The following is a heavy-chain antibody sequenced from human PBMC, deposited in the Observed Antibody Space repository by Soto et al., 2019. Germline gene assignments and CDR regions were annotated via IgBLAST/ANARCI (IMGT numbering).Heavy chain of an antibody. CDR2: ISSSSSTI. CDR3: ARDRVSSPPHYYYYYMDV. V-gene: IGHV3-48*01. CDR1: GFTFSSYS. J-gene: IGHJ6*03. Sequence: GGSLRLSCAASGFTFSSYSMNWVRQAPGKGLEWVSYISSSSSTIYYADSVKGRFTISRDNAKNSLYLQMNSLRAEDTAVYYCARDRVSSPPHYYYYYMDVWGKGTTVTVSS. D-gene: IGHD2-15*01.